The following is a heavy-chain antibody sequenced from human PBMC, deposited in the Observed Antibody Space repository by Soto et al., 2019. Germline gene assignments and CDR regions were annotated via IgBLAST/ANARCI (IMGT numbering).Heavy chain of an antibody. D-gene: IGHD6-19*01. CDR1: GYTFSSYA. V-gene: IGHV1-3*01. J-gene: IGHJ5*02. CDR2: INVGNGNT. CDR3: AREKWGSGSRWLDP. Sequence: ASVKVSCKASGYTFSSYAVHWVRQAPGQRLEWMGWINVGNGNTKYSQNFQGRVTINQDTSASTAYMELSSLTSEDTAVYYCAREKWGSGSRWLDPWGQGTLVTVS.